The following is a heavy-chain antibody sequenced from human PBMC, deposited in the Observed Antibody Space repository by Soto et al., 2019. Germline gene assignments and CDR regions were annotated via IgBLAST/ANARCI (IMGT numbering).Heavy chain of an antibody. Sequence: SETLSLTCTVSGDSISSGYYFWSWIRQPPGKGLEWIGYIYYGGNTDYNPSLKSRITISVDTSKNQFSLKLTSVTAADTAVYYRARGLDPWGQGTLVTVSS. J-gene: IGHJ5*02. CDR3: ARGLDP. CDR1: GDSISSGYYF. CDR2: IYYGGNT. V-gene: IGHV4-30-4*01.